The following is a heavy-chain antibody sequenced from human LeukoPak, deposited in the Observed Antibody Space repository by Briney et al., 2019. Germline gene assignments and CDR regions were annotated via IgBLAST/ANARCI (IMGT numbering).Heavy chain of an antibody. D-gene: IGHD4-17*01. J-gene: IGHJ6*03. CDR1: GGSISSSSYY. CDR2: IYYSGST. Sequence: PSETLSLTCTVSGGSISSSSYYWGWIRQPPGKGLEWIGSIYYSGSTYYNPSLKSRATISIDTSKNQFSLKLNSVTAADTAVYYCASQTTVTTVFDYYYYMDVWGKGTTVTVSS. V-gene: IGHV4-39*01. CDR3: ASQTTVTTVFDYYYYMDV.